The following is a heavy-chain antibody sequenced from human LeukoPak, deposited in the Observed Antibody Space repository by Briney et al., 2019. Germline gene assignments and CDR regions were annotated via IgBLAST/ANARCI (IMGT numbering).Heavy chain of an antibody. CDR2: INPNSGGT. V-gene: IGHV1-2*02. Sequence: ASVKVSCKASGYTFIDYYMHWVRQAPGHGLEWMGWINPNSGGTNYALKFQGRVTMTGDTSINTAYLELSRLRSDDTAVYYCARDQGTLRFLEWRFDYWGQGTLVTVSS. CDR3: ARDQGTLRFLEWRFDY. CDR1: GYTFIDYY. D-gene: IGHD3-3*01. J-gene: IGHJ4*02.